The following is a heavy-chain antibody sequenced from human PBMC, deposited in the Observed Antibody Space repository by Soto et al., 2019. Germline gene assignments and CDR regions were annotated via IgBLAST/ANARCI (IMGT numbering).Heavy chain of an antibody. D-gene: IGHD6-13*01. CDR3: VHSSHDGYYYYGMDV. CDR2: IIPIFGTA. Sequence: SVKVSCKASGGTFSGYAISWVRQAPGQGLEWMGGIIPIFGTASYAQKFQGRVTITADESTSTAYMELSSLRSEDTAVYYCVHSSHDGYYYYGMDVWGQGTTVTVSS. CDR1: GGTFSGYA. V-gene: IGHV1-69*13. J-gene: IGHJ6*02.